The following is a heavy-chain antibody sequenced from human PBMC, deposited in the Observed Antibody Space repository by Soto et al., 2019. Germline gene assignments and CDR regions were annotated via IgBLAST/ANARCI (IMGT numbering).Heavy chain of an antibody. Sequence: GGSLRLSCAASGFTFSSYAMSWVRQAPGKGLEWVSAISGSGGSTYYADSVKGRFTISRDNSKNTLYLQMNSLRAEDTAVYYCAKIHWLLVPAAMPTSFDYWGQGTLVTVSS. J-gene: IGHJ4*02. CDR2: ISGSGGST. D-gene: IGHD2-2*01. CDR1: GFTFSSYA. V-gene: IGHV3-23*01. CDR3: AKIHWLLVPAAMPTSFDY.